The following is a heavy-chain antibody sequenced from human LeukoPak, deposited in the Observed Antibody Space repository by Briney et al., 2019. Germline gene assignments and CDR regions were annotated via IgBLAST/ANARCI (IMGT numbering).Heavy chain of an antibody. CDR2: IRSITDGGTT. V-gene: IGHV3-15*01. CDR3: TTNDEYNSGWSF. Sequence: GGSLRLSCAASGFTFSNSWMSWVRQAPGKGLEWVGLIRSITDGGTTDYAASVKGRFTISRDDSKNMLYLQMNSLKTEDTAVYYCTTNDEYNSGWSFWGQGTLVTVSS. CDR1: GFTFSNSW. J-gene: IGHJ4*01. D-gene: IGHD6-19*01.